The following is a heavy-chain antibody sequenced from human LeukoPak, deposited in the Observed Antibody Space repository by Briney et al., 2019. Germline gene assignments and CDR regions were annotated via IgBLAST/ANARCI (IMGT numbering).Heavy chain of an antibody. J-gene: IGHJ4*02. CDR1: GSTFDDYA. V-gene: IGHV3-9*03. D-gene: IGHD2-2*01. CDR2: ISWNSGTL. CDR3: AKGYCGATSCLQDH. Sequence: GGSLRLSCTASGSTFDDYAMYWVRQAPGKGLEWVSGISWNSGTLDYADSVKGRFTISRDNAKNSLYLQMNSLRAEDMALYYCAKGYCGATSCLQDHWGQGTLVTVSS.